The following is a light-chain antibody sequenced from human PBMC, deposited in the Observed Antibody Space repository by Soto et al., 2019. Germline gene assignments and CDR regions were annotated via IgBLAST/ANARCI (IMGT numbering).Light chain of an antibody. CDR2: WAS. V-gene: IGKV4-1*01. CDR1: QSVLSTANTKSY. CDR3: HQYYSSPWT. Sequence: VMTQSPDSLSLFLGERATIDCKSSQSVLSTANTKSYLAWYQQKPGQSPKLLIYWASIRDSGVPDRFSGSGSGTDFTLTISSLQAEDVAVYFCHQYYSSPWTFGQGTKVEIK. J-gene: IGKJ1*01.